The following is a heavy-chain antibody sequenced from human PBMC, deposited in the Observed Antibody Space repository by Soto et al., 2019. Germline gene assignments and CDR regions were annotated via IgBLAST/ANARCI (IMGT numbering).Heavy chain of an antibody. CDR2: IRSKAYGGTT. CDR3: TSLVVVAATTRHREP. J-gene: IGHJ5*02. Sequence: PGGSLRLSCTASGFTFGDYAMSWFRQDPGKGLEWVGFIRSKAYGGTTEYAASVKGRFTISRDDSKSIAYLQMNSLKTEDTAVYYCTSLVVVAATTRHREPWGQGTLVTVSS. CDR1: GFTFGDYA. D-gene: IGHD2-15*01. V-gene: IGHV3-49*03.